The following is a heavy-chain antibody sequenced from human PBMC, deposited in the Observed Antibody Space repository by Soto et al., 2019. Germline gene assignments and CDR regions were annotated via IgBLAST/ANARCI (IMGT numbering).Heavy chain of an antibody. CDR3: ARRHGPGIDAXY. J-gene: IGHJ4*01. CDR1: GGSISNYY. V-gene: IGHV4-59*08. Sequence: SETLSLTCTVSGGSISNYYCSWIRQPPGKGLEWIGYIYYSGSTNYNPSLKSRVTISVDTSKNQFSLRLSSVTAADTAVYFCARRHGPGIDAXYWGPGTLVTVSS. D-gene: IGHD1-20*01. CDR2: IYYSGST.